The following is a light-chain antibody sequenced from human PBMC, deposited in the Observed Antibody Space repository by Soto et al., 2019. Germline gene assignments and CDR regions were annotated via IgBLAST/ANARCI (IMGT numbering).Light chain of an antibody. V-gene: IGKV4-1*01. Sequence: DIVMTQSPDSLAVSLGERATINCKSSQNVLYSSNNNNYLAWYQQKPGQPPKLLIYWASTRESGVPDRFSGSGSGTDFTLTISSLQAEDVAFYYCQQYYSTPFTFGPGTKVDIK. CDR1: QNVLYSSNNNNY. CDR3: QQYYSTPFT. CDR2: WAS. J-gene: IGKJ3*01.